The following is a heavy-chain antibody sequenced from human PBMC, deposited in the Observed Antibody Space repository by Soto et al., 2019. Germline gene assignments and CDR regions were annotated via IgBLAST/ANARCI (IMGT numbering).Heavy chain of an antibody. CDR2: IYRSGDA. D-gene: IGHD3-10*01. V-gene: IGHV4-4*02. J-gene: IGHJ4*02. CDR1: GGSISSSNW. CDR3: AREKASVVRGALDS. Sequence: QVQLQESGPGLVKPSGTLSLTCTVSGGSISSSNWWTWVRQAPGKGLEWIGEIYRSGDANYNPSLKSRVTMSVDKSKTHFSLKLNSVTAADTAVYYCAREKASVVRGALDSWGQGTLVTVSS.